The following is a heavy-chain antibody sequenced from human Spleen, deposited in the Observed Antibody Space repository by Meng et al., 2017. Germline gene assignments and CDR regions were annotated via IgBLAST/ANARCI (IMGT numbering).Heavy chain of an antibody. V-gene: IGHV3-20*04. D-gene: IGHD6-19*01. CDR1: GFTFDDYD. CDR2: INWSGVTT. CDR3: AKDLYSSGWYYFDY. J-gene: IGHJ4*02. Sequence: GESLKISCAASGFTFDDYDLIWVRQAPGKGLEWVSAINWSGVTTAYADSVKGRFTISRDNAMNSLYLQMNSLRAEDMALYYCAKDLYSSGWYYFDYWGQGTLVTVSP.